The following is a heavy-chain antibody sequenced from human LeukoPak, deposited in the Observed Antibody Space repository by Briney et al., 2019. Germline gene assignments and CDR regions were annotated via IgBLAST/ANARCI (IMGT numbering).Heavy chain of an antibody. Sequence: GGFLRLSCAASGFTFSSYSMNWVRQAPGKGLEWVSSISSSSSYIYYADSMKGRFTISRDNAKNSLYLQMNSLRAEDTAVYYCARDMDYPVEYYYYYMDVWGKGTTVTVSS. D-gene: IGHD3/OR15-3a*01. CDR2: ISSSSSYI. J-gene: IGHJ6*03. CDR3: ARDMDYPVEYYYYYMDV. CDR1: GFTFSSYS. V-gene: IGHV3-21*01.